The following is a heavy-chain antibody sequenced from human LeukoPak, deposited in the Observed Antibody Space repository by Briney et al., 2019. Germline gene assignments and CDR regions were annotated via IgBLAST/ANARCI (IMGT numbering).Heavy chain of an antibody. D-gene: IGHD3-10*01. J-gene: IGHJ4*02. V-gene: IGHV3-23*01. Sequence: GGSLRLSCAASGFTFRNYDMYWVRQAPGKGLEWVSGISGSGYSTYYAASVKGRFTISRDNSKNTLYLQMNSLRAEDTAVYYCAGYGSDYRLEYWGEGTLVTVSS. CDR3: AGYGSDYRLEY. CDR2: ISGSGYST. CDR1: GFTFRNYD.